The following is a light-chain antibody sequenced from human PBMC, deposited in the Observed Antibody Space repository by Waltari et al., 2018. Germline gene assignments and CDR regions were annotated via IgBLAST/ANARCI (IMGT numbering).Light chain of an antibody. CDR3: QQSYSTPPT. J-gene: IGKJ4*01. CDR2: AAS. V-gene: IGKV1-39*01. Sequence: DIQMTQSPSSLSASVGDRVTITCRTSQSISSYLNWYQQKQGKAPKLLIHAASSLQSGVPLRFSGSRTGTDFTLTISSLQPEDFATYYCQQSYSTPPTFGGGTKVEIK. CDR1: QSISSY.